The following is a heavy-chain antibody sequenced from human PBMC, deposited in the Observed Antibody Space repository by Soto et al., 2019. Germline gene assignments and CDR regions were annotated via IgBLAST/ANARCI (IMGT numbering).Heavy chain of an antibody. CDR1: GFTFSSYG. Sequence: QVQLVESGGGVVQPGRSLRLSCAASGFTFSSYGMHWVRQAPGKGLEWVAVISYDGSNKYYADSVKGRFTISRDNSKNTLYLQRSSLRAEDTAVYCCAKSWIQLPDYWGQGTLVTVSS. CDR2: ISYDGSNK. J-gene: IGHJ4*02. V-gene: IGHV3-30*18. D-gene: IGHD5-18*01. CDR3: AKSWIQLPDY.